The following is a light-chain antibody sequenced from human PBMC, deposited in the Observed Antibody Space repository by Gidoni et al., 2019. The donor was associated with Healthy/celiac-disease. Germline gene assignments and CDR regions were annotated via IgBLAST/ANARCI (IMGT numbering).Light chain of an antibody. CDR2: KAS. J-gene: IGKJ5*01. V-gene: IGKV1-5*03. CDR3: QQYNSYST. CDR1: QSISSW. Sequence: DIQMTQSPSTLSASVGDRVTITCRASQSISSWLAWYQQKPGKAPKLLIYKASSLESGVPSRFSGSVSGTEFTLTISSLQPDDFATYYCQQYNSYSTFGQXTRLEIK.